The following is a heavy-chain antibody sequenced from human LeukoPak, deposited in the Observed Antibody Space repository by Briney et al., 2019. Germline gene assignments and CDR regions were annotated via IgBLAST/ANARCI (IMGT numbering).Heavy chain of an antibody. CDR2: IHTSGST. CDR3: AATGPTLLWFGEEYHYGMDV. J-gene: IGHJ6*02. Sequence: SETLSLTCTVSGGSISSYYWSWIRQPAGKGLEWIGRIHTSGSTNYNPSLKSRVTMSVDTSKNQFSLKLSSVTAADTAVYYCAATGPTLLWFGEEYHYGMDVWGQGTTVTVSS. V-gene: IGHV4-4*07. CDR1: GGSISSYY. D-gene: IGHD3-10*01.